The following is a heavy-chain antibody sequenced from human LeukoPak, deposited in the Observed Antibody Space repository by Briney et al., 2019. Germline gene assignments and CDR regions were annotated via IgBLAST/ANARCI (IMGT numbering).Heavy chain of an antibody. CDR1: GGSISSSSYY. J-gene: IGHJ4*02. CDR2: IYYSGST. V-gene: IGHV4-39*01. CDR3: ASLRSSIFGGLDY. D-gene: IGHD3-3*01. Sequence: PSETLSLTCTVSGGSISSSSYYWGWIRQPPGKGLEWIGSIYYSGSTYYNPSLKSRVTISVDTSKNQFSLKLSSVTAADTAVYYCASLRSSIFGGLDYWGQGTLVTVSS.